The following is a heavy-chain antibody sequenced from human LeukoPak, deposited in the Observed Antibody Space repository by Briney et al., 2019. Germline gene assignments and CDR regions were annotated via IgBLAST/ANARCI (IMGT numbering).Heavy chain of an antibody. CDR3: ARGPCGSGSNLLDY. CDR2: ISYDGSNK. J-gene: IGHJ4*02. CDR1: GFTFSSYA. D-gene: IGHD3-10*01. V-gene: IGHV3-30-3*01. Sequence: GRSLRLSCAASGFTFSSYAMHWVRQAPGKGLEWVAVISYDGSNKYYADSVKGRFTISRDNSKNTLYLQMNSLRAEDTAVYYCARGPCGSGSNLLDYWGQGTLVTVSS.